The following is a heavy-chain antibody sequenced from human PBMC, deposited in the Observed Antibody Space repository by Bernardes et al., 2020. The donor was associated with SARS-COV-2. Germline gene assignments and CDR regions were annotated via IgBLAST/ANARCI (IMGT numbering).Heavy chain of an antibody. D-gene: IGHD6-19*01. CDR2: ISWNSGSI. CDR1: GFTFDDFA. J-gene: IGHJ4*02. Sequence: LRLSCAASGFTFDDFAMHWVRHSPGKGLEWVSGISWNSGSIGYAASVKGRFTISRDNAKNSLYLQMNSLRPDDTALYYCAKDYETGELGIAVEGYCGHWGQGTLVTVTS. CDR3: AKDYETGELGIAVEGYCGH. V-gene: IGHV3-9*01.